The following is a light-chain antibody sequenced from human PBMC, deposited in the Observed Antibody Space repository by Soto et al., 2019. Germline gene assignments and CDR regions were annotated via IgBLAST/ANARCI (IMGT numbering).Light chain of an antibody. CDR1: SSDVGCFNY. J-gene: IGLJ1*01. CDR2: DVS. Sequence: QSALTQPASVSGSPGQSITISCTGTSSDVGCFNYVSWYQQHPGKASKLIIYDVSNRPSGISNHFSGSKSGNTASLTISGLQAEDEADYYCTSYTSSSTLYVFGTGTRSPS. CDR3: TSYTSSSTLYV. V-gene: IGLV2-14*01.